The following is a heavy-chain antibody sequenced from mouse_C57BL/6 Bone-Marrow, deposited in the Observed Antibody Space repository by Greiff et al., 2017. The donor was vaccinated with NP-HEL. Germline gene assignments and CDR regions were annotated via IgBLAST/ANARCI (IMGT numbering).Heavy chain of an antibody. CDR1: GFTFNTYA. D-gene: IGHD2-10*01. V-gene: IGHV10-3*01. CDR3: VREGPTDGRPYFDY. J-gene: IGHJ2*01. Sequence: EVQGVESGGGLVQPKGSLKLSCAASGFTFNTYAMHWVRQAPGKGLEWVARIRSKSSNYATYYADSVKDRFTISRDDSQSMLYLQMNNLKTEDTAMYYCVREGPTDGRPYFDYWGQGTTLTVSS. CDR2: IRSKSSNYAT.